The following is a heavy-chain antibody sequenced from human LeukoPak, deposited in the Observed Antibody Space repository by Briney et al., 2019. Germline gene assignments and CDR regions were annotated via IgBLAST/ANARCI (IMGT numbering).Heavy chain of an antibody. Sequence: ETLSLTCAVSGYSISSGYYWGWIRQPPGKGLEWIGNIYHSGSTYYNPSLKSRVTISLDTSKNQFSLKLCSVTAADTAVYYCATNYGSGSYYILVYWGQGTLVTVSS. CDR1: GYSISSGYY. CDR2: IYHSGST. J-gene: IGHJ4*02. V-gene: IGHV4-38-2*01. CDR3: ATNYGSGSYYILVY. D-gene: IGHD3-10*01.